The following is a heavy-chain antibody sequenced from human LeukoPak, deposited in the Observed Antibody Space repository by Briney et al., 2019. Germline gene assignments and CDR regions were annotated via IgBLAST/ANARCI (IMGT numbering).Heavy chain of an antibody. Sequence: GGSLRLSCAASGFTFSSYGMHWVRQAPGKGLEWVAFIRYDGSNKYYADSVKGRFTISRDNSKNTLYLQMNSLRAEDTAVYYCARDKGKYYDILTGYPLDYWGQGTLVTVSS. CDR3: ARDKGKYYDILTGYPLDY. V-gene: IGHV3-30*02. J-gene: IGHJ4*02. D-gene: IGHD3-9*01. CDR2: IRYDGSNK. CDR1: GFTFSSYG.